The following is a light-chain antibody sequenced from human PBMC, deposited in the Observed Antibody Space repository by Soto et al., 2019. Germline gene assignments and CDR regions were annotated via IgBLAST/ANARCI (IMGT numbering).Light chain of an antibody. J-gene: IGKJ4*01. CDR3: QQHSNWPPWVT. V-gene: IGKV3-11*01. CDR1: QSVSSY. CDR2: DAS. Sequence: EIVLTQSPATLSLSPGERATLSCRASQSVSSYLAWYQQKPGQAPRLLIYDASNRATGIPARFSGSGSGTDFTLTISSLEPEDFAVYYCQQHSNWPPWVTFGVGTKVEIK.